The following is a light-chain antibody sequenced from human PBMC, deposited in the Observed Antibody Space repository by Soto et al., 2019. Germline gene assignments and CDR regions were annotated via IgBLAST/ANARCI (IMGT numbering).Light chain of an antibody. J-gene: IGKJ5*01. V-gene: IGKV3-20*01. CDR1: QSVTSSY. Sequence: EIVLTQSPGTLSLSPGERVTLSCRASQSVTSSYIAWYQQKSGQAPRLLLYGASSRATGIPDRFSGSGSGTDFTLTISRLEPEDFAVYYCQQYGSSPFTFGQGTRLEIK. CDR3: QQYGSSPFT. CDR2: GAS.